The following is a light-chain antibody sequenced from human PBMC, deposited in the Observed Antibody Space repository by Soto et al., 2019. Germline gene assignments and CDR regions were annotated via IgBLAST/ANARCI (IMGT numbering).Light chain of an antibody. J-gene: IGLJ2*01. V-gene: IGLV2-11*01. Sequence: QSALTQPRSVSGSRGQSVTLSCTGTSSDVGAYNYVSWFQQHPGKAPKLMIYDVNKRPSGVPDRFSGSKSGNTASLTISGLQAEDEADYYCSSFAGRNIYVVFGGGTKLTVL. CDR1: SSDVGAYNY. CDR3: SSFAGRNIYVV. CDR2: DVN.